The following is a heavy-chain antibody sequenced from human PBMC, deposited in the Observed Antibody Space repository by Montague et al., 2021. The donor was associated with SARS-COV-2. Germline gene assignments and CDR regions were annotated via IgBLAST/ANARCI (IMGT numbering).Heavy chain of an antibody. J-gene: IGHJ6*02. CDR3: AREREVSMLYYYYGMDV. D-gene: IGHD2-8*01. CDR1: GLTFNDYT. V-gene: IGHV3-21*01. Sequence: SLRLSCAASGLTFNDYTLNWVRQAPGKGLEWVSSISSSSNYIYYSDSAKGRFTISRDNAKNTLCLQMNSLRAEDTAVYFCAREREVSMLYYYYGMDVWGQGTTVTVSS. CDR2: ISSSSNYI.